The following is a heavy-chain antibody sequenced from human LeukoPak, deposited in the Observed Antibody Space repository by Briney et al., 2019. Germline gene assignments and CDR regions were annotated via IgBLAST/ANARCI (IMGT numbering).Heavy chain of an antibody. CDR3: AKDATHRIAAAAYYYYGMDV. CDR1: GFTFSSYG. Sequence: GGSLRLSCAASGFTFSSYGMHWVRQAPGKGLEWVAVISYDGSNKYYADSVKGRFTISRDNSKNTLYLQMNSLRAEDTAVYYCAKDATHRIAAAAYYYYGMDVWGQGTTVTVSS. CDR2: ISYDGSNK. J-gene: IGHJ6*02. V-gene: IGHV3-30*18. D-gene: IGHD6-13*01.